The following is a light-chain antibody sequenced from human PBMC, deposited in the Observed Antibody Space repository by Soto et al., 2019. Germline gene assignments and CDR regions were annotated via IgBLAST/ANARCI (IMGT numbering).Light chain of an antibody. CDR2: DVS. Sequence: ALTQPRSVSGSPGQSVTISCTGTSSDVGGYNYVSWYQQHPGKAPKLMIYDVSKRPSGVPDRFSGSKSGNTASLTISGLQAEDEADYYCCSYAGSYTFGYVFGTGTKVTVL. CDR1: SSDVGGYNY. V-gene: IGLV2-11*01. CDR3: CSYAGSYTFGYV. J-gene: IGLJ1*01.